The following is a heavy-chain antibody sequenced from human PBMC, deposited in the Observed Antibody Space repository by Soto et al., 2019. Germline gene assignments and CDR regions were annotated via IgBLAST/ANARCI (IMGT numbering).Heavy chain of an antibody. D-gene: IGHD3-3*01. CDR1: GYTFTSYG. CDR3: ARGMVWSGYYDSHRGYYYYGMDV. CDR2: ISAYNGNT. J-gene: IGHJ6*02. Sequence: ASVKVSCKASGYTFTSYGISWVRQAPGQGLEWMGWISAYNGNTNYAQKLQGRVTMTTDTSTSTAYMELGSLRSDDTAVYYCARGMVWSGYYDSHRGYYYYGMDVWGQGTTVTVSS. V-gene: IGHV1-18*01.